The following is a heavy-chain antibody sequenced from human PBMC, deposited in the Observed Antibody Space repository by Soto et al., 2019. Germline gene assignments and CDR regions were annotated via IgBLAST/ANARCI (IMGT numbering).Heavy chain of an antibody. Sequence: GASVKVSCKTSGYTFTSYGISWVRQAPGQGLEWMGWISAYNGNTNYAQKLQGRVTMTTDTSTSTAYMELRSLRSDDTAVYYCARDRVRLGTNGWFDPWGQGTLVTVSS. CDR3: ARDRVRLGTNGWFDP. D-gene: IGHD3-16*01. CDR2: ISAYNGNT. CDR1: GYTFTSYG. V-gene: IGHV1-18*01. J-gene: IGHJ5*02.